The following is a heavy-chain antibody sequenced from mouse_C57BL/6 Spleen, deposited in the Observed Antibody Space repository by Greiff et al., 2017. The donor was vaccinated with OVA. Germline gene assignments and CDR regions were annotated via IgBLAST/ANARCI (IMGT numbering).Heavy chain of an antibody. CDR3: ARDRSACDY. D-gene: IGHD6-1*01. CDR2: ISDGGSYT. CDR1: GFTFSSYA. V-gene: IGHV5-4*01. J-gene: IGHJ2*01. Sequence: DVQLVESGGGLVKPGGSLKLSCAASGFTFSSYAMSWVRQTPEKRLEWVATISDGGSYTYYPDNVKGRFTISRDNAKNNLYLQMSHLKSEDTAMYYCARDRSACDYWGQGTTLTVSA.